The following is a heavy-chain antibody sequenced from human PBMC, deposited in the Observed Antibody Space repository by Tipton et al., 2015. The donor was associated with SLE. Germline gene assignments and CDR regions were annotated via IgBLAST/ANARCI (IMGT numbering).Heavy chain of an antibody. J-gene: IGHJ4*02. CDR2: IYYSGST. CDR3: ARGEDPDYFDY. Sequence: TLSLTCTVSGDSITGSSYFWGWIRQPPGKGLEWIGRIYYSGSTNYNPSLMSRVTISEDTSKNQFSLKLSSVTAADTAVYYCARGEDPDYFDYWGQGALVSVSS. V-gene: IGHV4-39*07. D-gene: IGHD1-26*01. CDR1: GDSITGSSYF.